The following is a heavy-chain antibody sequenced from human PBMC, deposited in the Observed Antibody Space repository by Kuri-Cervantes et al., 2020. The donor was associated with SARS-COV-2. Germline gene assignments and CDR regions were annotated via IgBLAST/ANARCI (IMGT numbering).Heavy chain of an antibody. D-gene: IGHD1-26*01. CDR2: IRYDGSNK. V-gene: IGHV3-30*02. CDR1: GFTFSSYA. CDR3: ARTGGSHSVGAFDI. Sequence: GESLKISCAASGFTFSSYAMHWVRQAPGKGLEWVAFIRYDGSNKYYADSVKGRFTISRDNAKNSLYLQMNSLRAEDTAVYYCARTGGSHSVGAFDIWGQGTMVTVSS. J-gene: IGHJ3*02.